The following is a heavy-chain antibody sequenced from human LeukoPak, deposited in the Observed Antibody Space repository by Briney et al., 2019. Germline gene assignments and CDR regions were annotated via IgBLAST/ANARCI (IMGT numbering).Heavy chain of an antibody. CDR3: ARVKSSTRGPYYHYYMDV. V-gene: IGHV4-4*07. J-gene: IGHJ6*03. D-gene: IGHD3-10*01. CDR2: IDTSGSI. Sequence: PSETLSLTCTVSGGSISGYYWSWIRQPAGKGLEWIGRIDTSGSIIYNPSLKSRVTISVDTSKNQLSLKVSSVTAADTAVYYCARVKSSTRGPYYHYYMDVWGKGTTVIVSS. CDR1: GGSISGYY.